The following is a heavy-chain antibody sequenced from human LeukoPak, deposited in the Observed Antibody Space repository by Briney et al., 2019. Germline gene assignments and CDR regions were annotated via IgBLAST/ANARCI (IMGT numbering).Heavy chain of an antibody. CDR2: ISKGSGYI. J-gene: IGHJ4*02. V-gene: IGHV3-21*01. CDR1: GFTFDDYA. D-gene: IGHD3-10*01. CDR3: VRDMGRESIFDY. Sequence: PGRSLRLSCVASGFTFDDYAMHWVRQAPGKGLEWVSSISKGSGYIYQTDSVKGRFTISRDNAKNSLFLEMNSLRVEDTAVYYCVRDMGRESIFDYWGQGTLVTVSS.